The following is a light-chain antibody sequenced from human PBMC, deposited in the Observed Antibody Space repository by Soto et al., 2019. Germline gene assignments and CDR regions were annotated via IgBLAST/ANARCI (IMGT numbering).Light chain of an antibody. CDR1: QTVSSNY. V-gene: IGKV3-20*01. Sequence: GLKQSPGTLSLYPGERATLSCRASQTVSSNYLAWYQQKPGQAPRLLIYAASTRATGIPDRFSGSGSGTDFTLSISRLEPEDFAVYYCQLYGTSPKPFGQGTKVDI. J-gene: IGKJ1*01. CDR2: AAS. CDR3: QLYGTSPKP.